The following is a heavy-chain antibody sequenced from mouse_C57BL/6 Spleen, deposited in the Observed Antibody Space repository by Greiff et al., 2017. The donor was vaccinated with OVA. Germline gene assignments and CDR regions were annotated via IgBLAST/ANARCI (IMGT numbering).Heavy chain of an antibody. CDR3: ARDYYGSSQSLAY. D-gene: IGHD1-1*01. Sequence: VQLQQSGAELARPGASVKLSCKASGYTFTSYGISWVKQRTGQGLEWIGEIYPRSGNTYYNEKFKGKATLTADKSSSTAYMELRSLTSEDSAVYFCARDYYGSSQSLAYWGQGTLVTVSA. CDR2: IYPRSGNT. CDR1: GYTFTSYG. V-gene: IGHV1-81*01. J-gene: IGHJ3*01.